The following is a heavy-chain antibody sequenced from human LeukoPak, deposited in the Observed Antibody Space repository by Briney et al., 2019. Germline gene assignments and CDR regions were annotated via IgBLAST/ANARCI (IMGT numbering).Heavy chain of an antibody. CDR3: AKGKEWLTDLDY. V-gene: IGHV3-48*02. J-gene: IGHJ4*02. D-gene: IGHD6-19*01. CDR2: ISSSSRPI. Sequence: GGSLRLSCGASGFIFSSYSMNWVRQAPGKGLEWVSYISSSSRPIYYADSVKGRFTISRDNSKNTLYLQMSSLRDEDTAVYYCAKGKEWLTDLDYWGQGTLVTVSS. CDR1: GFIFSSYS.